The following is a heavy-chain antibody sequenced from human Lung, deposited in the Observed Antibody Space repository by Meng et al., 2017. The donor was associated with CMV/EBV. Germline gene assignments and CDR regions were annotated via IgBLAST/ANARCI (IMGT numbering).Heavy chain of an antibody. V-gene: IGHV4-34*01. CDR3: ASESATSLGGRIYYYGLDV. Sequence: SXTXSLXCTVYGGXLYSYYYNWIRQSPGKGLEWIGEINHSGRTNYNPSLKSRVAISVDTSKKQFSLRLTSVTAADTAVYYCASESATSLGGRIYYYGLDVGXQGTXVTVSS. CDR2: INHSGRT. J-gene: IGHJ6*02. CDR1: GGXLYSYY. D-gene: IGHD1-26*01.